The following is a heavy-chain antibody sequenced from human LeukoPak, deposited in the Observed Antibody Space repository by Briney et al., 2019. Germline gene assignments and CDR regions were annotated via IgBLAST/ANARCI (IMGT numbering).Heavy chain of an antibody. CDR2: IYYTGST. J-gene: IGHJ4*02. CDR3: ARYAPPTTYYFDY. D-gene: IGHD2-2*01. Sequence: SETLSLTCTVSGASVRSYYCSWIRQPPGKGLEWIGSIYYTGSTSYNPSLKSRVTISLDTSRNQFSLRLNSVTAADTAVYYCARYAPPTTYYFDYWGQGNLVTVSS. V-gene: IGHV4-59*02. CDR1: GASVRSYY.